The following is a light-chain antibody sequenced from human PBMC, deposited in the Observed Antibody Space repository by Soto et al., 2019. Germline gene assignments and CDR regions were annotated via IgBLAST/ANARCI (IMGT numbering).Light chain of an antibody. V-gene: IGKV3-20*01. CDR3: QKYCSSPPWK. J-gene: IGKJ1*01. Sequence: EIVLTQSPGTLSLSPGERATLSCRASQSVSSSYLAWYQQKPGQAPRLLIYGASSRATGIPDRFSGSGSGTDFTLTISRLEPEDFAVYYCQKYCSSPPWKFGQGTKVEIK. CDR2: GAS. CDR1: QSVSSSY.